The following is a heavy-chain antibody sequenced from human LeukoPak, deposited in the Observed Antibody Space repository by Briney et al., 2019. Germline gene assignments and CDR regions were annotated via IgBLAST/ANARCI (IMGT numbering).Heavy chain of an antibody. D-gene: IGHD6-13*01. V-gene: IGHV1-46*03. CDR3: AYSSSWYSGFDP. J-gene: IGHJ5*02. CDR2: INPSGGST. CDR1: GYTFTSYY. Sequence: ASVKVSCKASGYTFTSYYMHWVRQAPGQGLEWMGIINPSGGSTSYAQKFQGRVTMTRDTSTSTVYMELSSLRSEDTVVYYCAYSSSWYSGFDPWGQGTLVTVSS.